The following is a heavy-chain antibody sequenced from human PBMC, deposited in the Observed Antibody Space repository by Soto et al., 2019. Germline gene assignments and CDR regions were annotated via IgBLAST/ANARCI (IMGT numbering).Heavy chain of an antibody. J-gene: IGHJ5*02. CDR1: GYSISSGYY. V-gene: IGHV4-38-2*01. CDR3: ARVGHWVQYYYDSSTYTFENGFDH. CDR2: IYHGGCT. Sequence: PSEALSPTCAVSGYSISSGYYWGWPRQPPGKGVEWIGSIYHGGCTYYNPSLNSRVTLSIDMTNNHVSLILNSVTAADTAVYYCARVGHWVQYYYDSSTYTFENGFDHRGQGTMVTVYS. D-gene: IGHD3-22*01.